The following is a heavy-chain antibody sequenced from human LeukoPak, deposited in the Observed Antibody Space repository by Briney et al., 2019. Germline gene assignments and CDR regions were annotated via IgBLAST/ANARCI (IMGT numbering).Heavy chain of an antibody. CDR2: IYYSGST. Sequence: SQTLSLTCTVSGGSISSGGYYWSWIRQHPGKGLEWIGYIYYSGSTYYNPSLKSRVTISVDTSKNQFSLKLSSVTAADTAVYYCARDLDPYYDSWSGYLGGDKFDYWGQGTLVTVSS. CDR1: GGSISSGGYY. J-gene: IGHJ4*02. D-gene: IGHD3-3*01. V-gene: IGHV4-31*03. CDR3: ARDLDPYYDSWSGYLGGDKFDY.